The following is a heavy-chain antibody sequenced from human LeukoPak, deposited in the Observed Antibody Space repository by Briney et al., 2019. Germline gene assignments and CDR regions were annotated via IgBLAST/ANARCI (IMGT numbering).Heavy chain of an antibody. CDR3: ARTGIAVAGEPFDY. D-gene: IGHD6-19*01. V-gene: IGHV1-2*02. CDR1: GYTFTGYY. Sequence: GASVKVSCKASGYTFTGYYIHWVRQAPGQGLEWMGWINPNSGGTNYAQKFQGRVTMTRDTSISTAYMELSRLRSDDTAVYYCARTGIAVAGEPFDYWGQGTLVTVSS. CDR2: INPNSGGT. J-gene: IGHJ4*02.